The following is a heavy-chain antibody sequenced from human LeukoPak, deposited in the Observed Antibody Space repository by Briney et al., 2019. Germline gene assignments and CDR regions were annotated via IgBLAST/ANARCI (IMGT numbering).Heavy chain of an antibody. CDR3: ARTYSSNWDSTYFDY. Sequence: GGSLRLSCVASGFIFSDHYMDWIRQAPGKGLEWVGRIRNKVNGHTTEYAASVKGRFTIARDDSTNSLYLQMNSLKTEDTAVYFCARTYSSNWDSTYFDYWGQGTLVTVSS. D-gene: IGHD6-13*01. V-gene: IGHV3-72*01. CDR2: IRNKVNGHTT. CDR1: GFIFSDHY. J-gene: IGHJ4*02.